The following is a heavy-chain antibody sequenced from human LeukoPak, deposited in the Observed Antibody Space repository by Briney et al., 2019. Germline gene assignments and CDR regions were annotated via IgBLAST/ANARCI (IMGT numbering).Heavy chain of an antibody. CDR3: ARKRAARPFDY. Sequence: GGXLRLSCAASGFTFSSYSMNWVRQAPGKGLEWVSYISSARNTIYYADSVKGGFTISRDNDKNSLYLQMNSLRAEDTAMYYCARKRAARPFDYWGQGTLVTVSS. CDR2: ISSARNTI. D-gene: IGHD6-6*01. CDR1: GFTFSSYS. V-gene: IGHV3-48*01. J-gene: IGHJ4*02.